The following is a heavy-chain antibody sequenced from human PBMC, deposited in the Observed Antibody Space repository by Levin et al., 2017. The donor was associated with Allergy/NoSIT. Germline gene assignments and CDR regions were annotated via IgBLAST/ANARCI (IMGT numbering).Heavy chain of an antibody. CDR3: ARRADGFCSNANGPAPFDH. V-gene: IGHV1-3*01. CDR1: GYIFTRNS. CDR2: INADNGNT. D-gene: IGHD2-2*03. Sequence: GESLKISCTPSGYIFTRNSIHWVRQAPGQSLEWMGWINADNGNTKHSQKFQGRVTITRDKSAGTAYMELSSLTSEDTAVDYGARRADGFCSNANGPAPFDHWGQGTLVTVAS. J-gene: IGHJ4*02.